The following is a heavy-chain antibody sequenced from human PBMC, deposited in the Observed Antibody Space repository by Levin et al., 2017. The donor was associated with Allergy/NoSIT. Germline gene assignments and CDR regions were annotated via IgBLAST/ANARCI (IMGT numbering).Heavy chain of an antibody. D-gene: IGHD4-17*01. V-gene: IGHV1-69*01. J-gene: IGHJ4*02. CDR3: AREGDYGVESAFDY. CDR1: GGTFSRYT. CDR2: IIPFISPA. Sequence: KISCQATGGTFSRYTIIWVRQAPGQGLECMGEIIPFISPAEYTQKFQGRVTITADESTSTTYMELNNLRSEDTAVYYCAREGDYGVESAFDYWGQGTLVTVSS.